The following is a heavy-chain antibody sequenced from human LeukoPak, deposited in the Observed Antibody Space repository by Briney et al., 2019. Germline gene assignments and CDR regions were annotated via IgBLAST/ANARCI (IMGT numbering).Heavy chain of an antibody. D-gene: IGHD3-10*01. CDR2: IGTAGDT. CDR3: ARASVVRGVKSTLCDY. V-gene: IGHV3-13*04. J-gene: IGHJ4*02. Sequence: PGGSLRLSRAVSGFTFRSYDMDCVRQATGKGLEWVSAIGTAGDTYYPGSVKGRFTISRENAKNSLYLQMNSLRAGDTAVYYCARASVVRGVKSTLCDYCYRGNLVTVSS. CDR1: GFTFRSYD.